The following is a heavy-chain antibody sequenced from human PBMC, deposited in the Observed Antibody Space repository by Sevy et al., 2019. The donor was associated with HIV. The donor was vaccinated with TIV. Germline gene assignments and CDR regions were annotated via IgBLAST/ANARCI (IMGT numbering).Heavy chain of an antibody. CDR2: IFYSGST. J-gene: IGHJ4*02. CDR1: GCYINSYY. D-gene: IGHD3-22*01. V-gene: IGHV4-59*01. CDR3: ARDHYDSSGFDY. Sequence: SETLSLTCTVSGCYINSYYWSWIRQPPGKGLEWIGYIFYSGSTNYNPSLKSRVTISVDTWKNQFSLKLTSVTAADTAVYYCARDHYDSSGFDYWGQGTLVTVSS.